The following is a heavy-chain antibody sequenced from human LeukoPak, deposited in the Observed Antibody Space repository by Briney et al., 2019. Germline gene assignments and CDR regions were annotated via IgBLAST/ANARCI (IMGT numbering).Heavy chain of an antibody. CDR1: GGSISSGSYY. Sequence: SLTLSLTCTVAGGSISSGSYYWSWIRQPAGKGLEWVGRIYTSGSTNYNPSLKSRVTISVDTSKNQFSLKLSSVTAADTAVYYCARDSIVVVPAALGDYYYYYMDVRGKGTTVTVSS. D-gene: IGHD2-2*01. CDR3: ARDSIVVVPAALGDYYYYYMDV. CDR2: IYTSGST. J-gene: IGHJ6*03. V-gene: IGHV4-61*02.